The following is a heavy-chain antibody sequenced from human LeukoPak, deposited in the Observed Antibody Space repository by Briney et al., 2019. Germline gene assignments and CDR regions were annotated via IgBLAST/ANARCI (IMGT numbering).Heavy chain of an antibody. CDR3: ARALQVYYYYYMDV. CDR1: GGSFSGYY. CDR2: INHSGST. V-gene: IGHV4-34*01. D-gene: IGHD4-11*01. J-gene: IGHJ6*03. Sequence: SETLSLTCAVYGGSFSGYYWSWIRQPPGKGLEWIGEINHSGSTNYNPSLKSRVTISVDASKNQFSLELSSVTAADTAVYYCARALQVYYYYYMDVWGKGTTVTVSS.